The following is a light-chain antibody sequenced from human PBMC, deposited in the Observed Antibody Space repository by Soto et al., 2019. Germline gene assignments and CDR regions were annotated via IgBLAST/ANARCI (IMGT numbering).Light chain of an antibody. CDR1: QSVSSSY. CDR3: QQYGSPRFT. V-gene: IGKV3-20*01. CDR2: GAS. Sequence: EIVLTQSPGTLSLSPGERATLSCRASQSVSSSYLAWNQQKPGQAPRLLIYGASSWATGIPDRFSGSGSGTDFTLTISRLEPEDFAVYYCQQYGSPRFTFGPGTKVDIK. J-gene: IGKJ3*01.